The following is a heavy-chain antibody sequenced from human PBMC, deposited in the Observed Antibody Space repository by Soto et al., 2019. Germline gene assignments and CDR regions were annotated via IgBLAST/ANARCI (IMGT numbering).Heavy chain of an antibody. Sequence: SETPSLTCTVSGGSISSYYWSWIRQPPGKGLEWIGYIYYSGSTNYNPSLKSRVTISVDTSKNQFSLKLSSVTAADTAVYYCARGAYDILTGYYTHNFDYWGQGTLVTVSS. D-gene: IGHD3-9*01. J-gene: IGHJ4*02. V-gene: IGHV4-59*01. CDR2: IYYSGST. CDR3: ARGAYDILTGYYTHNFDY. CDR1: GGSISSYY.